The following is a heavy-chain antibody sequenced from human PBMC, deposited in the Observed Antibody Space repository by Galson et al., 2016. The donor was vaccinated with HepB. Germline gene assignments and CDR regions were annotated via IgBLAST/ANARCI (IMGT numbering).Heavy chain of an antibody. J-gene: IGHJ4*02. CDR2: IHYDGAT. CDR3: ARDRGSGRHFFDS. V-gene: IGHV4-39*02. CDR1: GGSISIYDRY. Sequence: SETLSLTCTVSGGSISIYDRYWTWIRQPPGAGLEWIGSIHYDGATYYKSSLKSRITISVDTSKNQFSLQLTSVTVADTAVCYCARDRGSGRHFFDSWGQGTLVSVSS. D-gene: IGHD3-10*01.